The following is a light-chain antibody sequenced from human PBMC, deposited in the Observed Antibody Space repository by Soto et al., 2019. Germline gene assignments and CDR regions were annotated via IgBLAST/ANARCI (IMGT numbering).Light chain of an antibody. CDR2: GTF. CDR1: QDIRTE. V-gene: IGKV1-6*01. J-gene: IGKJ1*01. Sequence: AIRMTQSPSSLSASVGDRVTITCRASQDIRTELGWYQQKPGKAPRLLIYGTFSLQSGVPSRFSGSGSGTDFTLTISSLQPDDFATYYCLQDFKYPRTFGPGTKVDIK. CDR3: LQDFKYPRT.